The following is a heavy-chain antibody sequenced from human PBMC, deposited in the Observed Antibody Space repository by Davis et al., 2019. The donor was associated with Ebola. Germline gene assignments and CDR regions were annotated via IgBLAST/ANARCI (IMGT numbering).Heavy chain of an antibody. CDR1: GFTFSGPA. V-gene: IGHV3-73*01. CDR2: IRSKANSYAT. Sequence: PGGSLRLSCAASGFTFSGPAMHWVRQASGKGLEWVGRIRSKANSYATAYAASVKGRFTISRDDSKNTAYLQMNSLKTEDTAVYYCTSTWSTIDYWGQGTLVTVSS. J-gene: IGHJ4*02. CDR3: TSTWSTIDY. D-gene: IGHD1-14*01.